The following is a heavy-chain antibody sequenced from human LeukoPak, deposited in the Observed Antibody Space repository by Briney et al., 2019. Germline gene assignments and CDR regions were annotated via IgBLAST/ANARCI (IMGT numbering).Heavy chain of an antibody. Sequence: EGSLRLSCAASGFTVSSNYMSWVRQAPGKGLEWVSVIYSGGSTCYADSVKGRFTISRDNSENTLYLQMNSLRAEDTAVYYCARDRQGATSFDYWGQGTLVTVSS. J-gene: IGHJ4*02. CDR1: GFTVSSNY. D-gene: IGHD1-26*01. CDR2: IYSGGST. V-gene: IGHV3-53*05. CDR3: ARDRQGATSFDY.